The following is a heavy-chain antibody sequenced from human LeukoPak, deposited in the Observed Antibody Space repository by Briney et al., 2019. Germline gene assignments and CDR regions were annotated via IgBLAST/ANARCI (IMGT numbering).Heavy chain of an antibody. CDR2: FYHSGST. V-gene: IGHV4-38-2*02. J-gene: IGHJ4*02. CDR3: ARSPFGTFDY. CDR1: GYSISSGYY. D-gene: IGHD3-10*01. Sequence: SETLSLTCTVSGYSISSGYYWGWIRQPPGKGLEWIGSFYHSGSTYYNPSLKSRVTISVDTSKNQFSLKLISVTAADTAVYYCARSPFGTFDYWGQGTLVTVSS.